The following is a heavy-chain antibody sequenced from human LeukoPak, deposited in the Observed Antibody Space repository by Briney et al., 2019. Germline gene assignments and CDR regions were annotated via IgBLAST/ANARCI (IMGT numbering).Heavy chain of an antibody. V-gene: IGHV1-24*01. CDR1: GYTLTELS. J-gene: IGHJ4*02. Sequence: ASVKVSCKVSGYTLTELSMHWVRQAPGKGREGMGGFDPEDGETIYAQKFQGRVTMTEHTSTDTAYMELSSLRSEDTAVYYCATDRLCSGGSCSLVWGQGTLVTVSS. CDR2: FDPEDGET. CDR3: ATDRLCSGGSCSLV. D-gene: IGHD2-15*01.